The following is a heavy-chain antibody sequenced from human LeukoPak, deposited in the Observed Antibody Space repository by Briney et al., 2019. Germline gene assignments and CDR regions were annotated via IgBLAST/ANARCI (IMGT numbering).Heavy chain of an antibody. CDR3: AGGTNWFDP. J-gene: IGHJ5*02. V-gene: IGHV3-48*02. D-gene: IGHD3-16*01. CDR2: ISSNNSPI. Sequence: GGSLRLSCVASGFTFSHYNMNWVRQAPGKGLEWVSYISSNNSPIYYADSVKGRFTISRDNAKNSLYLQMNSLRDEDTAVYYCAGGTNWFDPWGQGTLVTVSS. CDR1: GFTFSHYN.